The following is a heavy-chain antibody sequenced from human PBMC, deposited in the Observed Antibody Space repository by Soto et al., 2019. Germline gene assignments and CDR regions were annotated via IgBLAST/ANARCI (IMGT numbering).Heavy chain of an antibody. V-gene: IGHV4-59*01. CDR2: IYYSGST. CDR3: AREPYSSGWRTGFFDY. D-gene: IGHD6-19*01. CDR1: GGSISSYY. Sequence: SETLSLTCTVSGGSISSYYWSWIRQPPGKGLEWIGYIYYSGSTNYNPSLKSRVTISVDTSKNQFSLKLSSVTAADTAVYYCAREPYSSGWRTGFFDYWGQGTLVTVSS. J-gene: IGHJ4*02.